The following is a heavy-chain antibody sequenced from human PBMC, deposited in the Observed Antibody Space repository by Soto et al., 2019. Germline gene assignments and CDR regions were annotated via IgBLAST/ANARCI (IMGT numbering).Heavy chain of an antibody. CDR2: ISGSGSTI. V-gene: IGHV3-11*01. CDR1: GFTFSKNY. CDR3: ARQTGGRHDAFDV. J-gene: IGHJ3*01. Sequence: QVQLVESGGALVKPGGSLTLSCAASGFTFSKNYMTWVRQGPGKGLEWVSSISGSGSTIYYAASVKGRVTVSRDNANNLLHLQMNTLGAEDTALYFCARQTGGRHDAFDVWGLGTLVTVSS.